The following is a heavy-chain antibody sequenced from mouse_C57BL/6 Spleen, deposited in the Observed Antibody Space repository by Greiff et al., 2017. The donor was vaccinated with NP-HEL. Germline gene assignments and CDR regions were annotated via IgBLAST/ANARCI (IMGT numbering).Heavy chain of an antibody. CDR1: GFTFSSYG. Sequence: EVKLEESGGDLVKPGGSLKLSCAASGFTFSSYGMSWVRQTPDKRLEWVATISSGGSYTYYPDSVKGRFTISRDNAKNTLYLQMSSLKSEDTAMYYCARQRTGSYYFDYWGQGTTLTVSS. D-gene: IGHD4-1*01. J-gene: IGHJ2*01. V-gene: IGHV5-6*02. CDR2: ISSGGSYT. CDR3: ARQRTGSYYFDY.